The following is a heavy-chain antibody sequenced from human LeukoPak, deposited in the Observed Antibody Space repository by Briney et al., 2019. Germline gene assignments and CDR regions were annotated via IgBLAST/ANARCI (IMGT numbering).Heavy chain of an antibody. CDR3: PIHRLPLAGSPSNNPTAYFED. Sequence: GGSMRLSCAASGFTLTIQSMMWARQAPGKGLEWVSAISSSGHVTFYADSVKGRFTVSRDQSQYTLFLHMSSLRADDTAVYYCPIHRLPLAGSPSNNPTAYFEDWGQGILVTVSS. V-gene: IGHV3-23*01. CDR2: ISSSGHVT. D-gene: IGHD1-1*01. CDR1: GFTLTIQS. J-gene: IGHJ4*02.